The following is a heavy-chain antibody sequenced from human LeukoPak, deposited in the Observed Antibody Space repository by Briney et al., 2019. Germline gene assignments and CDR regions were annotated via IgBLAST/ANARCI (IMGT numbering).Heavy chain of an antibody. CDR1: AVSVSASDPW. Sequence: SETLSLTCTVSAVSVSASDPWWSWIRQPPGKILEWIGHIHSSGSTYYKPPLQSRLTLSLDTSRNQFSLRLRHVTAADTAVYCCARFGMCTDDRHFLDVWVKGTTVTVPS. J-gene: IGHJ6*04. V-gene: IGHV4-61*08. CDR3: ARFGMCTDDRHFLDV. CDR2: IHSSGST. D-gene: IGHD3-16*01.